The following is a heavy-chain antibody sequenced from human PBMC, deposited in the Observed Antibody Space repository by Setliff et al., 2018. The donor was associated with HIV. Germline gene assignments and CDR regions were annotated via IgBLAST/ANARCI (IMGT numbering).Heavy chain of an antibody. J-gene: IGHJ4*02. CDR3: ARSLCYYDSCGYYYNY. D-gene: IGHD3-22*01. CDR2: IYPGDSDT. Sequence: PGESLKISCKGSGYSFTNYWIGWVRQMPGKGLEWVGIIYPGDSDTRYSPSFQGQVTISVDKSINTAYLQWNSLKASDNAMYYCARSLCYYDSCGYYYNYWGQGTLVTVSS. V-gene: IGHV5-51*01. CDR1: GYSFTNYW.